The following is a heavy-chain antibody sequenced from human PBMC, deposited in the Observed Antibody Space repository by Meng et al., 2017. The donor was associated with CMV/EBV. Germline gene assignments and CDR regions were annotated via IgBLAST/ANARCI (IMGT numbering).Heavy chain of an antibody. CDR2: IYYSGST. CDR1: GGSISSYY. Sequence: GSLRLSCTVSGGSISSYYWSWIRQPPGKGLEWIGYIYYSGSTNYSPSLKSRVTISVDTSKNQFSLKLSSVTAADTAVYYCARVVGDVVVPAATQYYFDYWGQGTLVTVSS. CDR3: ARVVGDVVVPAATQYYFDY. J-gene: IGHJ4*02. V-gene: IGHV4-59*01. D-gene: IGHD2-2*01.